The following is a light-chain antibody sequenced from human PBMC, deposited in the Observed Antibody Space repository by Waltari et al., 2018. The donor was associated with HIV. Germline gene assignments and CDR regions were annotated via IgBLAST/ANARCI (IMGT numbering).Light chain of an antibody. CDR1: SSDVGSYNL. J-gene: IGLJ3*02. CDR2: EVS. Sequence: QSALTQPASVSGSPGQSITISCPGTSSDVGSYNLVSWYQQHPGKAPKLMIYEVSRRPSGVSNRFSGSKSGNTASLTIAGLQAEDEADYYCCSYAGSSISWVFGGGTKLTVL. CDR3: CSYAGSSISWV. V-gene: IGLV2-23*02.